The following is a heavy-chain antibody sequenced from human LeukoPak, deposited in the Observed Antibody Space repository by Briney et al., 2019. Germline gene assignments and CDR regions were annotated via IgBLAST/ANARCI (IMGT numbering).Heavy chain of an antibody. D-gene: IGHD6-6*01. Sequence: PGGSLRLSCAASGFTFSSYEMNWVRQAPGKGLEWVSYISSSGRTIYYADSVKGRFTISRDNAKSSLYLQMNSLRAEDTAVYYCARQSARVFDYWGQGTLVTVSS. CDR2: ISSSGRTI. CDR1: GFTFSSYE. J-gene: IGHJ4*02. CDR3: ARQSARVFDY. V-gene: IGHV3-48*03.